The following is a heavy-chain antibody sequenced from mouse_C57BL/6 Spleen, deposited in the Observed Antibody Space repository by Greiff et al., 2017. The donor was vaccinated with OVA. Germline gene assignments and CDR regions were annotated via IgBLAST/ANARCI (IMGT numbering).Heavy chain of an antibody. CDR1: GYTFTSSW. Sequence: QVQLQQPGAELVRPGSSVKLSCKASGYTFTSSWMHWVKQRPIQGLEWIGNIDPSDRETHYNQKFKDKATLTVDKSSSTAYMQLSSLTSEDSAVYYCARGEQNVAMDYWGQGTSVTVSS. V-gene: IGHV1-52*01. J-gene: IGHJ4*01. CDR3: ARGEQNVAMDY. CDR2: IDPSDRET.